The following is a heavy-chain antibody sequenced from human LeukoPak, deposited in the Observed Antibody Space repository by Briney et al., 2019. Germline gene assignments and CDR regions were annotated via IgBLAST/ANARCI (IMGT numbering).Heavy chain of an antibody. D-gene: IGHD2-2*01. CDR1: GFTFSSYA. Sequence: GGSLRLSCAASGFTFSSYATSWVRQVPGKGLEWVSGINWKGDDTGYADSVKGRFTISRDNAKNSLYLQMNSLRAEDTAFYYCARDAGRYCISTSCSNNWGQGTLVTVSS. V-gene: IGHV3-20*04. J-gene: IGHJ4*02. CDR3: ARDAGRYCISTSCSNN. CDR2: INWKGDDT.